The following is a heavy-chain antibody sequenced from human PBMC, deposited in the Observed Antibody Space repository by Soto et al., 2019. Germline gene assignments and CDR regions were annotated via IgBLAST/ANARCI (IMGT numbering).Heavy chain of an antibody. V-gene: IGHV3-73*01. CDR3: TRDPPSPITIFGVIMPSATFDI. CDR2: IRSKSNNYAT. J-gene: IGHJ3*02. Sequence: GGSLRLSCAASGFTLSGSGMHWVRQASGKGLEWVGRIRSKSNNYATAYAASVKGRFTISRDDSKNTAYLQMNSLKTEDTAVYYCTRDPPSPITIFGVIMPSATFDIWGQGTMVTVSS. D-gene: IGHD3-3*01. CDR1: GFTLSGSG.